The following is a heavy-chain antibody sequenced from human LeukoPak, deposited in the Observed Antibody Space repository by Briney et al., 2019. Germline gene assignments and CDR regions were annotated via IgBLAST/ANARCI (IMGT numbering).Heavy chain of an antibody. CDR3: ATGLGLLMGAKGFDP. Sequence: ASVKVSCKVSGYTLTELSMHWVRQAPGKGLEWMGGFDPEDGETIYAQKFQGRVTMTEDTSTDTAYMELSSLRSEDTAVYYCATGLGLLMGAKGFDPWGQGTLVTVSS. CDR1: GYTLTELS. V-gene: IGHV1-24*01. D-gene: IGHD1-26*01. CDR2: FDPEDGET. J-gene: IGHJ5*02.